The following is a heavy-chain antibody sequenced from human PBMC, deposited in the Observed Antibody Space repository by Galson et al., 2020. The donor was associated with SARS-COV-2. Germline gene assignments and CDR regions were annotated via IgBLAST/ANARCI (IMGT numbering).Heavy chain of an antibody. CDR2: FDPEYGEP. CDR1: GYILSELC. J-gene: IGHJ5*02. CDR3: VTDLKFSRTPGWFDP. V-gene: IGHV1-24*01. Sequence: ASVKVSCKVSGYILSELCMHWVRQAPGKGLEWMGGFDPEYGEPIYAQKFEGRVTMTEDTSTDTGYMELNDLRSEDTAVYYCVTDLKFSRTPGWFDPWGQGTLVTVSS. D-gene: IGHD2-15*01.